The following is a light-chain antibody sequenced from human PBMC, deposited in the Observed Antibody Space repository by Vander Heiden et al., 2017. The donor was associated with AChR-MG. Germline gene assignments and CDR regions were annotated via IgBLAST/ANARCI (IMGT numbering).Light chain of an antibody. CDR1: QSVSSSY. Sequence: EIVLTQSPGTLSLSPGERATLSCRASQSVSSSYLAWYKQKPGQAPRLLIYGASSRATGIPDRFSGSGYGTDFTLTISRREPEDFAVYYCQQDGSSPWLTFGGGTKVEIK. CDR2: GAS. V-gene: IGKV3-20*01. CDR3: QQDGSSPWLT. J-gene: IGKJ4*01.